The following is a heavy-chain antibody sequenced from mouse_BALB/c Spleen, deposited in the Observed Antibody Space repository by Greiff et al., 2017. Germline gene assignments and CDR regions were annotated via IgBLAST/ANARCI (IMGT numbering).Heavy chain of an antibody. J-gene: IGHJ3*01. D-gene: IGHD1-2*01. Sequence: VQLQQSGAELARPGASVKLSCKASGYTFTSYWMQWVKQRPGQGLEWIGAIYPGDGDTRYTQKFKGKATLTADKSSSTAYMQLSSLASEDSAVYYCARGDYYGFAYWGQGTLVTVSA. CDR3: ARGDYYGFAY. CDR2: IYPGDGDT. CDR1: GYTFTSYW. V-gene: IGHV1-87*01.